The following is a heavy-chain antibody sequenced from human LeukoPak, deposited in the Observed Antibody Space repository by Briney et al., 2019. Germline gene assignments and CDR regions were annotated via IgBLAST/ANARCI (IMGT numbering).Heavy chain of an antibody. CDR1: GGTFSSYA. Sequence: ASVKVSCKASGGTFSSYAISWVRQAPGQGLEWMGRIIPIFGTANYAQKFQGRVTITTDESTSTAYMELSSLRSEDTAVYYCARGLNYYDSSGYYGNWFDPWGQGTLVTVSS. V-gene: IGHV1-69*05. CDR2: IIPIFGTA. CDR3: ARGLNYYDSSGYYGNWFDP. D-gene: IGHD3-22*01. J-gene: IGHJ5*02.